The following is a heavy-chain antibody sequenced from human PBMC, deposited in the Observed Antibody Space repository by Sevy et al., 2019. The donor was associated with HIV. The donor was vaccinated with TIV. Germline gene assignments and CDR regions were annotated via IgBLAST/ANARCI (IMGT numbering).Heavy chain of an antibody. V-gene: IGHV1-8*01. J-gene: IGHJ6*02. Sequence: ASVKVSCKASGYTFTSYDINWVRQATGQGLEWMGWITPNSGNTGCAQKFQGRVTMTRNTSISTANMELSSLRSEDTAVYYCARVLVAVVTAIPYYYGMDVWGQGTTVTVSS. D-gene: IGHD2-21*02. CDR3: ARVLVAVVTAIPYYYGMDV. CDR1: GYTFTSYD. CDR2: ITPNSGNT.